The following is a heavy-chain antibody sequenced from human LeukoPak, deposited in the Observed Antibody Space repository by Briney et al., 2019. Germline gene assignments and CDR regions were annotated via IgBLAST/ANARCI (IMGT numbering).Heavy chain of an antibody. CDR3: ARAPITTGTEYYFDF. V-gene: IGHV3-9*03. J-gene: IGHJ4*02. D-gene: IGHD1-1*01. CDR1: GFTFDDYA. CDR2: ISWNSGSI. Sequence: GRSLRLSCAASGFTFDDYAMHWVWQAPGKGLEWVSGISWNSGSIGYADSVKGRFTISRDNAKNSLYLQMNSLRADDMALYYCARAPITTGTEYYFDFWGQGTLVTVSS.